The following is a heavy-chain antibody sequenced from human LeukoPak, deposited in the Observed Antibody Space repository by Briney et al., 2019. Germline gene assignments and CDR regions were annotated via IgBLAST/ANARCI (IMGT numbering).Heavy chain of an antibody. CDR3: ARDGIVGSYYFDY. CDR1: GFTFSSYA. Sequence: PGGSLRLSCAASGFTFSSYAMDWVRQAPGKELEWVAVISYDGSNKYYADSVKGRFTISRDNSKNTLYLQMNSLRAGDTAVYYCARDGIVGSYYFDYWGQGTLVTVSS. CDR2: ISYDGSNK. V-gene: IGHV3-30-3*01. J-gene: IGHJ4*02. D-gene: IGHD1-26*01.